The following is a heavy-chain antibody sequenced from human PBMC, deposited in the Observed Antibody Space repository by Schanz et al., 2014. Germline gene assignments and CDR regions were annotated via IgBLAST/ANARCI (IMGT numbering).Heavy chain of an antibody. J-gene: IGHJ3*02. CDR3: AKDPHKDYGGKPQALDI. V-gene: IGHV3-48*01. CDR2: ISSTGSTI. D-gene: IGHD4-17*01. CDR1: GFTFSSHS. Sequence: EVELVESGGNLVQPGGSLRLSCAASGFTFSSHSMNWVRQAPGKGLEWVSYISSTGSTIYYADSVKGRFTISRDNAKNSLYLQMNSLRAEDTALYYCAKDPHKDYGGKPQALDIWGQGTMVTVSS.